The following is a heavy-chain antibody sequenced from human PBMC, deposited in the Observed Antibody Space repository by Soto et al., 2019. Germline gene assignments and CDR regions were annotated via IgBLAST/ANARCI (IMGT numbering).Heavy chain of an antibody. D-gene: IGHD1-26*01. CDR2: ISYDGSNK. Sequence: GGSLRLSCAASGFTFSSYAMHWVRQAPGKGLEWVAVISYDGSNKYYADSVKGRFTTSRDNSKNTLYLQMNSLRAEDTAVYYCARDRIVGATTYYYYGMDVWGQGTTVTVSS. V-gene: IGHV3-30-3*01. CDR1: GFTFSSYA. CDR3: ARDRIVGATTYYYYGMDV. J-gene: IGHJ6*02.